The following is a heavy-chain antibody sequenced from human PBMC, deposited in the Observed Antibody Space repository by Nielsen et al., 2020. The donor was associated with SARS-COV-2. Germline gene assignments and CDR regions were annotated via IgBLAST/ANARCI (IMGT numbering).Heavy chain of an antibody. CDR1: GASVSRGEYS. CDR2: IYYSGST. CDR3: AARIYYGSGRALGY. D-gene: IGHD3-10*01. Sequence: SKTLSPTCTVSGASVSRGEYSWNWLRQPPGKGLEWTGFIYYSGSTKYNPSLKSRLTISLDTYRNQCSLRLNSVTAADTAMYYCAARIYYGSGRALGYWGQGTLVTVSS. V-gene: IGHV4-30-4*01. J-gene: IGHJ4*02.